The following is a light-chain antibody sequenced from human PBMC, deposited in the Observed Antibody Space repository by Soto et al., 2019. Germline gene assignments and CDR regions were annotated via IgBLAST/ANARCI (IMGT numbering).Light chain of an antibody. CDR1: SSNIGSNT. J-gene: IGLJ2*01. Sequence: QSVLTQPPSASGTPGQRVTISCSGSSSNIGSNTVNWYQQLPGTAPKLLIYSNNQRPSGVPDRFSGSKSSTSASLAITGLQAEDEADYFCQSFDASLSGSIFGGGTKLTVL. CDR3: QSFDASLSGSI. V-gene: IGLV1-44*01. CDR2: SNN.